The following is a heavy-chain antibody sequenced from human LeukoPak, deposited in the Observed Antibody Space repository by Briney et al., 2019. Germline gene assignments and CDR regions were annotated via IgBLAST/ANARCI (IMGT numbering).Heavy chain of an antibody. CDR1: GYTFTGCY. J-gene: IGHJ6*02. V-gene: IGHV1-2*02. D-gene: IGHD6-13*01. CDR3: ARDGYSSSWYVGDYYYGMDV. CDR2: INPNSGGT. Sequence: ASVKVSCKASGYTFTGCYMHWVRQAPGQGLEWMGWINPNSGGTNYAQKFQGRVTMTRDTSISTAYMELSRLRSDDTAVYYCARDGYSSSWYVGDYYYGMDVWGQGTTVTVSS.